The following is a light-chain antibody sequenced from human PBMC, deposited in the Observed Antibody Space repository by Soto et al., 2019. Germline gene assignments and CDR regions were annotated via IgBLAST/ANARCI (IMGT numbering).Light chain of an antibody. V-gene: IGKV3-11*01. CDR3: QQRYT. J-gene: IGKJ2*01. CDR2: DVS. Sequence: EIVLTQSPATLSLSPGERATLSCRASQSVSTYLAWYQQKPGQAPRLLIYDVSNMATGIPSRFSGSGSGTDFTLTISSLEPEDFAVYYCQQRYTFGQGTKLEIK. CDR1: QSVSTY.